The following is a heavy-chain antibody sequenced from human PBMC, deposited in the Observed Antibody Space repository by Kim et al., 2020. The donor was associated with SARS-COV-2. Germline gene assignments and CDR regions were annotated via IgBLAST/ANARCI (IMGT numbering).Heavy chain of an antibody. CDR1: GGSISSYY. D-gene: IGHD2-21*02. V-gene: IGHV4-59*01. Sequence: SETLSLTCTVSGGSISSYYWSWIRQPPGKGLEWIGYIYYSGSTNYNPSLKSRVTISVDTSKNQFSLKLSSVTAADTAVYYCARDVVTYNYYYGMDVWGQG. CDR2: IYYSGST. J-gene: IGHJ6*02. CDR3: ARDVVTYNYYYGMDV.